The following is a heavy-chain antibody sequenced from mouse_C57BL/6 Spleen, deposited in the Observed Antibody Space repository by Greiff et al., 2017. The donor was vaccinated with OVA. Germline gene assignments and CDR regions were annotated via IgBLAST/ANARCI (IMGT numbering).Heavy chain of an antibody. CDR1: GFTFSDYG. D-gene: IGHD4-1*01. CDR2: ISSGSSNT. Sequence: EVKLMESGGGLVKPGGSLKLSCAASGFTFSDYGMHWVRQAPEKGLEWVAYISSGSSNTYYADTVKGRFTISRANAKNTLFLQMTSLRSEDTAMYYYAKELGRGDAMDYWGQGTSVTVSS. V-gene: IGHV5-17*01. CDR3: AKELGRGDAMDY. J-gene: IGHJ4*01.